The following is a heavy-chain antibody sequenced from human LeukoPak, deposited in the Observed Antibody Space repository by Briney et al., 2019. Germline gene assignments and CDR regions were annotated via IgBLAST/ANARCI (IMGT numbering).Heavy chain of an antibody. CDR1: GFTFSSYS. J-gene: IGHJ4*02. CDR3: ARDCSSTSCYYYFDY. Sequence: GGSLRLSCAASGFTFSSYSMNWVRQAPGKGLEWVSYISSSNSTIYYADSVKGRFTISRDNAKNSLYLQMNSLRAEDTAVYYCARDCSSTSCYYYFDYWGQGTLVTVSS. D-gene: IGHD2-2*01. V-gene: IGHV3-48*01. CDR2: ISSSNSTI.